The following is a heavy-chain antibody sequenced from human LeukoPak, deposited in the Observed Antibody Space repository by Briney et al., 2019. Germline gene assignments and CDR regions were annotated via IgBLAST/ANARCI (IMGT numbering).Heavy chain of an antibody. V-gene: IGHV3-30-3*01. CDR3: ARSMEGENAFDI. J-gene: IGHJ3*02. CDR1: GFTFSSYW. CDR2: ISYDGSNK. Sequence: GGSLRLSCAASGFTFSSYWMSWVRQAPGKGLEWVAVISYDGSNKYYADSVKGRFTISRDNSKNTLYLQMNSLRAEDTAVYYCARSMEGENAFDIWGQGTMVTVSS. D-gene: IGHD3-16*01.